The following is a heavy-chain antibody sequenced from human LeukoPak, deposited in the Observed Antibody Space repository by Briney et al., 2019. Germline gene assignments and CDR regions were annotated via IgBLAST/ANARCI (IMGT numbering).Heavy chain of an antibody. CDR1: GGSISSYY. J-gene: IGHJ4*02. V-gene: IGHV4-59*08. D-gene: IGHD5-18*01. CDR2: IYYSGST. Sequence: PSETLSLTCTVSGGSISSYYWSWIRQPPGKGLEWIGYIYYSGSTNYNPSLKSRVTISVDTSKNQFSLKLSSVTAADTAVYYCARHYGYGGRFDYWGQGTLVTVSS. CDR3: ARHYGYGGRFDY.